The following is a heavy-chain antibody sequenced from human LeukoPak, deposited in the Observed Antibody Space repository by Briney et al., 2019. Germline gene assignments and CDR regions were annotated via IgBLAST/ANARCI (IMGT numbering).Heavy chain of an antibody. CDR3: ARASSDDTAMATPFAY. CDR1: GGTFINYA. J-gene: IGHJ4*02. V-gene: IGHV1-69*06. CDR2: ITPIFGTA. Sequence: SVKVSCKASGGTFINYAINWVGQAPGQGVEWMGGITPIFGTANCVQKFQGRVTITADKSTSTAFMELSRLRSEDTAIYYCARASSDDTAMATPFAYWGQGTLVTVSS. D-gene: IGHD5-18*01.